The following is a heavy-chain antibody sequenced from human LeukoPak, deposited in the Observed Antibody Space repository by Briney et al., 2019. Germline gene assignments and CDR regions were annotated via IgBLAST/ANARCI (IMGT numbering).Heavy chain of an antibody. CDR2: IDSDGSST. CDR3: ARGTTAEAGIDY. Sequence: PGGSLRLSCAASGFTFSSYWMHWVRQAPGKGLVWVSHIDSDGSSTTYGDPAKGRFTISRDNAKNTLYPQMNSLRVEDTAVYYCARGTTAEAGIDYWGQGTLVTVSS. D-gene: IGHD6-13*01. J-gene: IGHJ4*02. V-gene: IGHV3-74*01. CDR1: GFTFSSYW.